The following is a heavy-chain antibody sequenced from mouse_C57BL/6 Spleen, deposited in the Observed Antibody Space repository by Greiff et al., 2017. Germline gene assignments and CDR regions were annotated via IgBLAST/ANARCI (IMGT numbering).Heavy chain of an antibody. CDR3: AREGYYGSSPYYAMDY. CDR2: MDPSDSYT. D-gene: IGHD1-1*01. J-gene: IGHJ4*01. CDR1: GYTFTSYW. V-gene: IGHV1-50*01. Sequence: QVQLQQPGAELVKPGASVKLSCKASGYTFTSYWMQWVKQRPGQGLEWIGEMDPSDSYTNYNQKFKGKATLTVDTSSSTAYMQLSSLTSEDSAVYYCAREGYYGSSPYYAMDYWGQGTSVTVSS.